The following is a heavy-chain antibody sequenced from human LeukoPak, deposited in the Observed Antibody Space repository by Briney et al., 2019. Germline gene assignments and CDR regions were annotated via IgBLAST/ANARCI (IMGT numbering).Heavy chain of an antibody. CDR2: IYTSGTT. J-gene: IGHJ4*02. V-gene: IGHV4-4*07. D-gene: IGHD6-19*01. CDR1: GGSISSYY. Sequence: ASETLSLTCTVSGGSISSYYWSRIRQPAGKGLEWIGRIYTSGTTNYKPSLKSRVTMSVDPSKNQFSLKLSSVTAADTAVYYCARQQWGRNFDYWGQGTLVTVSS. CDR3: ARQQWGRNFDY.